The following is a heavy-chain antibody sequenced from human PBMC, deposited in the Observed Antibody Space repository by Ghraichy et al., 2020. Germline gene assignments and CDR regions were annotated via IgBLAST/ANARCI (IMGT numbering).Heavy chain of an antibody. CDR1: GGSISSSSYY. CDR3: ARLSPPYYDSSGYYL. CDR2: IYYSGST. V-gene: IGHV4-39*01. J-gene: IGHJ5*02. D-gene: IGHD3-22*01. Sequence: ESLNISCTVSGGSISSSSYYWGWIRQPPGKGLEWIGSIYYSGSTYYNPSLKSRVTISVDTSKNQFSLKLSSVTAADTAVYYCARLSPPYYDSSGYYLWGQGTLVTVSS.